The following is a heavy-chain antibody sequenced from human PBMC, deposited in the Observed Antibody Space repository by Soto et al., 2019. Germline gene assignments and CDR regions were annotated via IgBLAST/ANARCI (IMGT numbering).Heavy chain of an antibody. V-gene: IGHV3-23*01. CDR3: AKDRSAWSHTYGMDV. J-gene: IGHJ6*02. CDR1: GFTFSSYA. CDR2: ISGSGGST. Sequence: PGGSLRLSCAASGFTFSSYAMSWVRQAPGKGLEWVSAISGSGGSTYYADSVKGRFTISRDNSKNTLYLQMNSLRAEDTAVYYCAKDRSAWSHTYGMDVWGQGTTVTVSS. D-gene: IGHD2-8*01.